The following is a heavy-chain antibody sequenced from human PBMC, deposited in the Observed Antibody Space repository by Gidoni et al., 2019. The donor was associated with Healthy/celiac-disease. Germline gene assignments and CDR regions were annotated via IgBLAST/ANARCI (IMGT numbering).Heavy chain of an antibody. Sequence: DVQLVPPGAAVTMPWGSPHSPCTGSGYSFTSHWHGWVRQRPGKGLEWQGIIYPGDYDTRYRPSFQGQVTISADKSIGTAYLQWSRLKASYAAMYYCARHRVGVVIQYDAFDIWGQGTMVTVSS. CDR2: IYPGDYDT. CDR1: GYSFTSHW. V-gene: IGHV5-51*01. CDR3: ARHRVGVVIQYDAFDI. J-gene: IGHJ3*02. D-gene: IGHD3-3*01.